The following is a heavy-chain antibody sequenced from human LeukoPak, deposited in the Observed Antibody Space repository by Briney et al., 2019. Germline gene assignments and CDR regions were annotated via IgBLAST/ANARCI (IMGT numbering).Heavy chain of an antibody. CDR2: IFPISGTV. V-gene: IGHV1-69*13. CDR1: GYTFTSYA. D-gene: IGHD5-12*01. Sequence: ASVKVSCKASGYTFTSYAMNWVRQAPGQGLDWMGGIFPISGTVKYAQKFQGRVTITADESTSTAYMELSSLRSDDTAVYYCARALGTYSGYDWFDYWGQGTLVTVSS. CDR3: ARALGTYSGYDWFDY. J-gene: IGHJ5*01.